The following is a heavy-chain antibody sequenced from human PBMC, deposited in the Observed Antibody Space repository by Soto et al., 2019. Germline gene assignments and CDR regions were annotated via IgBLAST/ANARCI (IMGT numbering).Heavy chain of an antibody. CDR1: GFTFSSYS. J-gene: IGHJ4*02. V-gene: IGHV3-48*02. CDR3: ARAQPEGIAARRGLCFDY. D-gene: IGHD6-6*01. CDR2: ISSSSSTI. Sequence: GSLRVSFSAYGFTFSSYSMSWVRQAPGNGLEWVSYISSSSSTIYYADSVKGRFTISRDNAKNSLYLQMNSLREEDTAVYYCARAQPEGIAARRGLCFDYWGQGTLVTVSS.